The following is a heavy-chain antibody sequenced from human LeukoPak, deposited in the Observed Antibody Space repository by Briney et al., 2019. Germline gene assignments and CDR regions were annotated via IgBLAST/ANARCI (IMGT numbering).Heavy chain of an antibody. CDR2: INHSGST. V-gene: IGHV4-34*01. J-gene: IGHJ3*01. D-gene: IGHD3-22*01. Sequence: PSETLSLTCAVYGGSFSGYYRSWIRQPPGKGLEWIGEINHSGSTNYNPSLKSRVTISVDTSKNQFSLKLSSVTAADTAVYYCARACYDSSGFDAFDLWGQGTMVTVSS. CDR3: ARACYDSSGFDAFDL. CDR1: GGSFSGYY.